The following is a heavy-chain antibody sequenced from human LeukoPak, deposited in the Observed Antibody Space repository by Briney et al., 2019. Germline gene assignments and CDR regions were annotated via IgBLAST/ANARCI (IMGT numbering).Heavy chain of an antibody. Sequence: SETLSLTCAVYGGSFSGYYWSWIRQPPGKGLEWLGEINHGGSTNYNPSPKSRVTISVDTSKNQFSLKLSSVTAADTAVYYCAREGPGLKNDYWGQGTLVTVSS. J-gene: IGHJ4*02. D-gene: IGHD3/OR15-3a*01. V-gene: IGHV4-34*01. CDR1: GGSFSGYY. CDR2: INHGGST. CDR3: AREGPGLKNDY.